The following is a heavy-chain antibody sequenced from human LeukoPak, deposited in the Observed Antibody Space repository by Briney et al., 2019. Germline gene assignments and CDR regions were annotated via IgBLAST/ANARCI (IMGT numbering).Heavy chain of an antibody. J-gene: IGHJ4*02. V-gene: IGHV3-48*02. CDR2: ISSSGSNI. CDR1: GFTFSSYT. Sequence: PGGSLRLSCAASGFTFSSYTMSWVRQAPGKGLEWVSYISSSGSNIYHADSVKGRFTISRDNAKNSLYLQMNSLRDEDTAVHYCARDLMAAGSYWGQGTLVTVSS. D-gene: IGHD2-8*01. CDR3: ARDLMAAGSY.